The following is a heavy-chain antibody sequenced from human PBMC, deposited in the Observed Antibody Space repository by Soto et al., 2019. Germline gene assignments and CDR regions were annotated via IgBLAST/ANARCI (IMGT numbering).Heavy chain of an antibody. J-gene: IGHJ6*02. CDR3: ARLDCITTSCGYGVDV. CDR1: DGSISSSYY. V-gene: IGHV4-39*01. CDR2: IYYSGNT. D-gene: IGHD3-10*01. Sequence: QLQLQESGPGLVKTSETLSLTCSVSDGSISSSYYWGWIRQSPGKGLEWIGSIYYSGNTYYNPSLRSRVTMSVDASKNQFSLRLSSVTAADTAVYYCARLDCITTSCGYGVDVWGQGTTVTVSS.